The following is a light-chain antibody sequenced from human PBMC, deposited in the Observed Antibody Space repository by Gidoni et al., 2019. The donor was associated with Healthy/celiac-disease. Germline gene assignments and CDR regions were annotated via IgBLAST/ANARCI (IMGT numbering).Light chain of an antibody. Sequence: DIQLTQSPSFLSASVGDRFTITCRASQGISSYLAWYQQKPGQAPKLLIYAASTLQSGVPSRFSGSGSGTEFTLTISSLQPEDFATYYCQQLNSYPRTFGQGTKVEIK. V-gene: IGKV1-9*01. CDR3: QQLNSYPRT. J-gene: IGKJ1*01. CDR1: QGISSY. CDR2: AAS.